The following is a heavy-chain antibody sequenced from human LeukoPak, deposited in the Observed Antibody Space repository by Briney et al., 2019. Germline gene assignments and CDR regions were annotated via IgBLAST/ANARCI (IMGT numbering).Heavy chain of an antibody. D-gene: IGHD3-10*01. CDR1: GFTFSSYG. V-gene: IGHV3-30*02. CDR3: ARVVWGSGTNWFDP. J-gene: IGHJ5*02. Sequence: PGGSLRLSCAASGFTFSSYGMHWVRQAPGKGLEWVAFIRYNGINKYYADSVKGRFTISRDNSKNTLYLQMNRLRAEATAVYYCARVVWGSGTNWFDPWGQGTLVTVSS. CDR2: IRYNGINK.